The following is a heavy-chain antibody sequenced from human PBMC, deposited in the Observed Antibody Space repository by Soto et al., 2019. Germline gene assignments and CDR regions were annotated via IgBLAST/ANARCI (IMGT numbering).Heavy chain of an antibody. CDR3: AGVRWGDVDY. D-gene: IGHD3-16*01. V-gene: IGHV3-72*01. CDR2: ARNKARSYSI. CDR1: GFSFSDHY. Sequence: EVQLVESGGGLVQPGGSLRLSCAASGFSFSDHYMDWVREAPGKGLEWVGRARNKARSYSIEYAASVKGRFTISRDDSKNSVYLRMNSLETEDTAVYYCAGVRWGDVDYWGQGTLVTVSS. J-gene: IGHJ4*02.